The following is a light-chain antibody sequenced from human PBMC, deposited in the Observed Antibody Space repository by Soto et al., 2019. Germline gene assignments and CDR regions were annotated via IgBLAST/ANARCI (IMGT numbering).Light chain of an antibody. V-gene: IGLV1-44*01. CDR3: AAWDGSLKGYV. CDR1: SSNSGSNT. CDR2: RNH. J-gene: IGLJ1*01. Sequence: QAVVTQPPSTSGTPGQRVTISCSGSSSNSGSNTVNWYQQLPGTAPKLLIYRNHQRPSGVPDRFSGSKSGTSASLAISGLQSEDEADYYCAAWDGSLKGYVFATGTKLTVL.